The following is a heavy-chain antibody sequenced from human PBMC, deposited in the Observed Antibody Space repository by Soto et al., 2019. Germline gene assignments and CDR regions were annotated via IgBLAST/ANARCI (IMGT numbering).Heavy chain of an antibody. V-gene: IGHV4-4*02. CDR2: IFHEGTI. Sequence: PSETLSLTCAVSGGSIASSDWWNWVRQTPEKGLEWIGEIFHEGTIIYNPSLKHRLTISVDKSKNRLSLELTSVTAADTALYDCARDHQSGNTCSFDYWGQGSLVTVSS. CDR3: ARDHQSGNTCSFDY. J-gene: IGHJ4*02. D-gene: IGHD1-1*01. CDR1: GGSIASSDW.